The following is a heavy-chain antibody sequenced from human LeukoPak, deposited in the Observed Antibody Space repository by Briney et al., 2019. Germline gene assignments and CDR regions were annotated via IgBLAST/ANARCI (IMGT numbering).Heavy chain of an antibody. V-gene: IGHV4-59*01. CDR3: ARDLRLSIFGVVNHYYGMDV. Sequence: SETLSLTCTVSGGSISSYYWSWIRQPPGKGLGWIGYIYYSGSTNYNPSLKSRVTISVDTSKNQFSLKLSSVTAADTAVYYCARDLRLSIFGVVNHYYGMDVWGQGTTVTVSS. CDR2: IYYSGST. J-gene: IGHJ6*02. D-gene: IGHD3-3*01. CDR1: GGSISSYY.